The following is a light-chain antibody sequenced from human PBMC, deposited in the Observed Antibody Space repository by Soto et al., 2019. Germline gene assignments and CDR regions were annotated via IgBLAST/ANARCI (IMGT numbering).Light chain of an antibody. CDR2: EVS. J-gene: IGLJ6*01. Sequence: QSALIQPASVSGSPGQSITISCTGTSRDVGGSNYVSWYQHHPHRAPKLLIYEVSYRPSGVSSRFSGSKSGNTASLTISGLQAEDEADYYCSSYTSSTTLEVFGVGPQVTVL. V-gene: IGLV2-14*01. CDR1: SRDVGGSNY. CDR3: SSYTSSTTLEV.